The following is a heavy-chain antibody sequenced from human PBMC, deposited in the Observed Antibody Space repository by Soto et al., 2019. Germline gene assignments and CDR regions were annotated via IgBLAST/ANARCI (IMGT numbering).Heavy chain of an antibody. CDR1: GGSISSYY. J-gene: IGHJ4*02. CDR3: ARDNGRENYYDSSGYWYYFDY. V-gene: IGHV4-59*01. Sequence: QVQLQESGPGLVKPSETLSLTCTVSGGSISSYYWCWIRQPPGKGLEWIGYIYYSGSTNYNPSLKSRVTTSVDTSKNQFSLKLSSVTAADTAVYYCARDNGRENYYDSSGYWYYFDYWGQGTLVTVSS. D-gene: IGHD3-22*01. CDR2: IYYSGST.